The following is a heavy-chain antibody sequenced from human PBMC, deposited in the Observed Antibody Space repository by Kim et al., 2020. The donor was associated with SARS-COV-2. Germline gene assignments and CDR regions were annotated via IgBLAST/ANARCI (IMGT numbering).Heavy chain of an antibody. V-gene: IGHV4-39*02. D-gene: IGHD2-15*01. CDR1: GGSISSSSYY. J-gene: IGHJ6*02. CDR3: ATEVVAATYYYYYGMDV. Sequence: SETLSLTCTVSGGSISSSSYYWGWMRQPPGKGLEWIGSIYYSGSTYYNPSLKSRVTISVDTSKNQFSLKLSSVTAADTAVYYCATEVVAATYYYYYGMDVWGQGTTVTVSS. CDR2: IYYSGST.